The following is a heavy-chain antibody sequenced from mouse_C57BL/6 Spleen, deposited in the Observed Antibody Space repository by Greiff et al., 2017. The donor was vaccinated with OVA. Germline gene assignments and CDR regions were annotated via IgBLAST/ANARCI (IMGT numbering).Heavy chain of an antibody. D-gene: IGHD1-1*01. CDR2: IYPSDSET. V-gene: IGHV1-61*01. J-gene: IGHJ1*03. CDR1: GYTFTSYW. CDR3: ARAVSWYFDV. Sequence: QVQLQQPGAELVRPGSSVKLSCKASGYTFTSYWMDWVKQRPGQGLEWIGNIYPSDSETHYNQKFQDKATLTVDKSSSTAYMQLSSLTSEDSAVYYCARAVSWYFDVWGTGTTVTVSS.